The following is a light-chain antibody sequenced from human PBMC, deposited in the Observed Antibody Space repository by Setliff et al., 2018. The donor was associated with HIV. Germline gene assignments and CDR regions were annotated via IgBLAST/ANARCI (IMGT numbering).Light chain of an antibody. J-gene: IGLJ1*01. CDR1: RSDIGTYDL. Sequence: QSALTQPASVSGSPGQSSTISCTGTRSDIGTYDLVSWYRQYPGKAPKLIIYEVNRRPAGVSDRLSGSKSGNTASLTISGLRAEDEATYCCCSYTSSTTYVFGTGTKVTVL. CDR3: CSYTSSTTYV. CDR2: EVN. V-gene: IGLV2-23*02.